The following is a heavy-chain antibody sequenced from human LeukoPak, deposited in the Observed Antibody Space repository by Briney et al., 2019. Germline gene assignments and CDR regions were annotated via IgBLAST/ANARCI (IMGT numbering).Heavy chain of an antibody. CDR1: GGSFSGCY. V-gene: IGHV4-34*01. CDR2: INHSGST. D-gene: IGHD4-17*01. J-gene: IGHJ6*03. Sequence: PSETLSLTCAVYGGSFSGCYWSWIRQPPGKGLEWIGEINHSGSTNYNPSLKSRVTISVDTSKNQFSLKLSSVTAADTAVYYCASRARTTSPYYYYYMDVWGKGTTVTVSS. CDR3: ASRARTTSPYYYYYMDV.